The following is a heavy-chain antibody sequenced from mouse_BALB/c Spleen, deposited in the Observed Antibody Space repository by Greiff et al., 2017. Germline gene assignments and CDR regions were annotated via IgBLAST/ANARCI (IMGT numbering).Heavy chain of an antibody. V-gene: IGHV5-17*02. CDR2: ISSGSSTI. Sequence: EVQLQESGGGLVQPGGSRKLSCAASGFTFSSFGMHWVRQAPEKGLEWVAYISSGSSTIYYADTVKGRFTISRDNPKNTLFLQMTSLRSEDTAMYYCARDDFDYWGQGTTLTVSS. CDR3: ARDDFDY. J-gene: IGHJ2*01. CDR1: GFTFSSFG.